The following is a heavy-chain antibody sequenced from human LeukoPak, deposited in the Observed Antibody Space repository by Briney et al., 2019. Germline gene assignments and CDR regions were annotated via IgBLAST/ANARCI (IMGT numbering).Heavy chain of an antibody. CDR2: MNPNSGNT. D-gene: IGHD3-3*01. J-gene: IGHJ6*02. CDR3: ARAATQTYYDLWSGYYRYGMDV. Sequence: GASVTVSCTASGYTFTSYDINWVRQATGQGLEWMGWMNPNSGNTGYAQKFQGKVTMTRNTSISTAYMELSSLRSEDTAVYYCARAATQTYYDLWSGYYRYGMDVWGQGTTVTVSS. CDR1: GYTFTSYD. V-gene: IGHV1-8*01.